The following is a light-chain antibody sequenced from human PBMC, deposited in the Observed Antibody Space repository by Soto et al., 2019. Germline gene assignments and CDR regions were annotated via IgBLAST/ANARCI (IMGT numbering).Light chain of an antibody. Sequence: QSALTQPRSVSGSPGQSVTISCTGTSSDVGGYNYVSWYQQHPGKAPKLMIYDVSKRPSGVPDRFSGSKSGNTASLTISGLQAEDEADYYCCSYAGSPYVFGTGTSSPS. CDR2: DVS. J-gene: IGLJ1*01. V-gene: IGLV2-11*01. CDR1: SSDVGGYNY. CDR3: CSYAGSPYV.